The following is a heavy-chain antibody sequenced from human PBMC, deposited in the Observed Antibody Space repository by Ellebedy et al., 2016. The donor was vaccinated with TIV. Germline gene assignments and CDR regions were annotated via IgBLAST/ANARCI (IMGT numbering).Heavy chain of an antibody. J-gene: IGHJ6*03. Sequence: GESLKISCAASGFTFSSYAMSWVRQAPGRRLEWVSAISGSGGSTHYVDSVRGRFTISRDNSKNTLYLQMTSLRAEDTAVYYCAKAPTAIFAHFYYYYHYMDVWGKGTTVTVSS. CDR1: GFTFSSYA. V-gene: IGHV3-23*01. D-gene: IGHD2-21*02. CDR2: ISGSGGST. CDR3: AKAPTAIFAHFYYYYHYMDV.